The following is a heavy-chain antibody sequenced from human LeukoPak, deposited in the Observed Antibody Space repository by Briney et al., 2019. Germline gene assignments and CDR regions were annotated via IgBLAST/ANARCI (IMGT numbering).Heavy chain of an antibody. D-gene: IGHD1-26*01. CDR3: AKTVGATNYYYGMDV. CDR1: GFTFDDYA. V-gene: IGHV3-9*01. Sequence: GGSLRLSCAASGFTFDDYAMHWVRQAPGKGLEWVSGISWNSGSIGYADSVKGRFTISRDNAKNPLYLQMNSLRAEDTALYYCAKTVGATNYYYGMDVWGQGTTVTVSS. J-gene: IGHJ6*02. CDR2: ISWNSGSI.